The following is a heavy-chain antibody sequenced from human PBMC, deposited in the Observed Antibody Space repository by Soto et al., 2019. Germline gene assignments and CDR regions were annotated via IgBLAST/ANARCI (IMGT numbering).Heavy chain of an antibody. V-gene: IGHV3-23*01. Sequence: GGSLRLSCAASGFTFSSYAMHWVRQAPGKGLEWVSSINDNGDSTHYADSVKGRFTISRDNSKNTLYLQMNSLTAEDTAVYFCAKASNSSPWFDSWLESWGQGTLVTVSS. CDR2: INDNGDST. CDR1: GFTFSSYA. D-gene: IGHD6-6*01. CDR3: AKASNSSPWFDSWLES. J-gene: IGHJ5*01.